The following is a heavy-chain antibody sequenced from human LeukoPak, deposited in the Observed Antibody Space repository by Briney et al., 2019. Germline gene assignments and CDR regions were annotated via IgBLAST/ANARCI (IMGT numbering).Heavy chain of an antibody. J-gene: IGHJ5*02. V-gene: IGHV4-61*02. CDR1: GVPISGGLLY. D-gene: IGHD1-26*01. CDR3: ATNRASYSRWFDL. CDR2: IYTRGHT. Sequence: TLSHTPSVSGVPISGGLLYWHWLRPPPGRGPEWIVRIYTRGHTQHNPSLKTRASISVDTPNNQFSLKMNSVTAADTAVYYCATNRASYSRWFDLWGQGTLVTVSS.